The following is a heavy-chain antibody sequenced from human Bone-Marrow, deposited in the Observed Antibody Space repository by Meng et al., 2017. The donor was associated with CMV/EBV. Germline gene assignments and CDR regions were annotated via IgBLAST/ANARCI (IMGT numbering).Heavy chain of an antibody. V-gene: IGHV1-69*05. Sequence: SSVKVSCKASGGIFSSYAFSWVRQAPGQGLEWMGGIIPIFAIANYAQKFQGRVTITTDESTSTAYMELGSLRSEDTAVYYCARDRTGDCSSTSCYNYYYYYGMDVWGQGTTVTVSS. J-gene: IGHJ6*02. D-gene: IGHD2-2*02. CDR1: GGIFSSYA. CDR3: ARDRTGDCSSTSCYNYYYYYGMDV. CDR2: IIPIFAIA.